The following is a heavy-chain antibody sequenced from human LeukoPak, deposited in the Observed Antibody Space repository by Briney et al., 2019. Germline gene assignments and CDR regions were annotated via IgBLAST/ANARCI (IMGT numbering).Heavy chain of an antibody. J-gene: IGHJ4*02. CDR2: ISDSGDST. Sequence: GGSQRLSCEASGFTFTKYAMSWVRQAPGRGLEWVSVISDSGDSTYYADSVKGRFTISRDNSKTTLYLQMSSLRAEDTAIYYCAKDAARGAAAGTRGDYWGQGTLVTVSS. V-gene: IGHV3-23*01. CDR1: GFTFTKYA. D-gene: IGHD6-13*01. CDR3: AKDAARGAAAGTRGDY.